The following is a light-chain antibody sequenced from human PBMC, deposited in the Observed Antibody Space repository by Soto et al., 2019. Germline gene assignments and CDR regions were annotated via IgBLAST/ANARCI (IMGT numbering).Light chain of an antibody. Sequence: QSALTQPASVSGSPGQSITISCTGTSSDVGVYDYVSWYQQHPDKAPKLMIYDVTDRPSGVSNRFSGSKSGNTASLTISGLQAEDEADYYCSSYTSSNTLEIGGGTKLTVL. CDR2: DVT. CDR1: SSDVGVYDY. J-gene: IGLJ2*01. V-gene: IGLV2-14*03. CDR3: SSYTSSNTLE.